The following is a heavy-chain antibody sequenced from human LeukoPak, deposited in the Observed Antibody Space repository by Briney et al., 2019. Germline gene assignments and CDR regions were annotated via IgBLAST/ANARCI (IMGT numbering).Heavy chain of an antibody. Sequence: SETLSLTCAVYGGSFSGYYWSWIRQPPGKGLEWIGEINHSGSTNYNPSLKSRVTISVDTSKNQFSLKLSSVTAADTAVYYCARGLLRYFERYDYWGQGTLVTVSS. CDR2: INHSGST. CDR3: ARGLLRYFERYDY. CDR1: GGSFSGYY. D-gene: IGHD3-9*01. V-gene: IGHV4-34*01. J-gene: IGHJ4*02.